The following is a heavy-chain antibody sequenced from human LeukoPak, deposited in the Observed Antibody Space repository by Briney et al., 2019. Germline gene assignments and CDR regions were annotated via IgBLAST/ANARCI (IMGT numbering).Heavy chain of an antibody. CDR2: IYYSGST. D-gene: IGHD6-6*01. V-gene: IGHV4-39*07. CDR1: GGSISSSSYY. J-gene: IGHJ4*02. Sequence: SETLSLTCTVSGGSISSSSYYWGWIRQPPGKGLEWIGSIYYSGSTYYNPSLKSRVTISVDTSKNQFSLKLSSVTAADTAVYYCARDSRIAARRFDYWGQGTLVTVSS. CDR3: ARDSRIAARRFDY.